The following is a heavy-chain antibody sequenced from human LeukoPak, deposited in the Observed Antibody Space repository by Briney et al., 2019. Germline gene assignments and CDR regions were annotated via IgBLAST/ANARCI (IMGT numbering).Heavy chain of an antibody. CDR2: IYPGDSDT. J-gene: IGHJ3*02. D-gene: IGHD3-3*01. Sequence: GESLKISCKGSGYSFTSYWIGWVRQMPGKGLDWMGIIYPGDSDTRYSPSFQSQVTMSADKAISTAYLQWSSLKASDTAMYYCARLITIFGVVKGPFDTWGRGTLVTVSS. V-gene: IGHV5-51*01. CDR1: GYSFTSYW. CDR3: ARLITIFGVVKGPFDT.